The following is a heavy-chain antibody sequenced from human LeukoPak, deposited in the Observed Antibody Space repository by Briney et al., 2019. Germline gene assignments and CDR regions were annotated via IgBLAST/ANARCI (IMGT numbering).Heavy chain of an antibody. Sequence: GGSLRLSCAASGFTFNTWAMSWVRQAPGKGLEWVSAFSGNGGSTYYADSVKGRFTISRDNSKNMLYLQMNSLRAEDTAVYYCATLITMIHWSQGTLVTVSS. CDR1: GFTFNTWA. CDR2: FSGNGGST. J-gene: IGHJ4*02. D-gene: IGHD3-22*01. CDR3: ATLITMIH. V-gene: IGHV3-23*01.